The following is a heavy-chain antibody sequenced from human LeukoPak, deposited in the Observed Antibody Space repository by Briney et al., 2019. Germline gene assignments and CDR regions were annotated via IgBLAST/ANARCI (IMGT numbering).Heavy chain of an antibody. CDR1: GGSMSNYY. CDR3: ARHPDYYHSSGYYYDY. CDR2: IYYSGST. J-gene: IGHJ4*02. V-gene: IGHV4-59*08. Sequence: SETLSLTCTVSGGSMSNYYWNWIRQPPGRGLEWICYIYYSGSTNYNPSLKSRITISLDTSKNQFSLKLSSVTAADTAVYYCARHPDYYHSSGYYYDYWGQGTLVTVSS. D-gene: IGHD3-22*01.